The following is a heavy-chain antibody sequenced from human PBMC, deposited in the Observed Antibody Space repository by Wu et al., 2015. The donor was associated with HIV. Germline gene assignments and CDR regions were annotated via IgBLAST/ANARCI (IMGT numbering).Heavy chain of an antibody. J-gene: IGHJ4*02. CDR1: GYTFTSYV. CDR3: ARTYYYDSSGYGRYDY. Sequence: QVQLVQSGAEVKKPGASVKVSCKASGYTFTSYVISWVRQAPGQGLEWMGWISTYNGNTNYAQKLQGRVTMTTDTSTSTAYMELRSPRSDDTAVYYCARTYYYDSSGYGRYDYWGQGTLVTVSS. CDR2: ISTYNGNT. D-gene: IGHD3-22*01. V-gene: IGHV1-18*01.